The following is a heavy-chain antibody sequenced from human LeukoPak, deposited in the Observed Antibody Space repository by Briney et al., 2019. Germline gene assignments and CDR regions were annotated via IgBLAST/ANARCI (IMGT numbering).Heavy chain of an antibody. J-gene: IGHJ3*02. CDR2: IYHSGST. V-gene: IGHV4-38-2*02. Sequence: SETLSLTCTVSGYSISSGYYWGWIRQPPGKGLEWIGSIYHSGSTYYNPSLKSRVTISVDTSKNQFSLKLSSVTAADTAVYYCARMIYDIWSGYSHPKDAFDIWGQGTMVTVSS. CDR3: ARMIYDIWSGYSHPKDAFDI. CDR1: GYSISSGYY. D-gene: IGHD3-3*01.